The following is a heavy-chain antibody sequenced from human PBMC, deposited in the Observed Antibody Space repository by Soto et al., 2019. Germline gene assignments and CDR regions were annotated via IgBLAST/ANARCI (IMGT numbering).Heavy chain of an antibody. J-gene: IGHJ3*02. Sequence: PSETLSLTCAVYGGSFSGYYWSWIRQPPGKGLEWIGEINHSGSTNYNPSLKSRVTISVDTSKNQFSLKLSSVTAADTAVYYCARGGYDYIWGSYRYTSDAFDIWGQGTMVTVSS. D-gene: IGHD3-16*02. CDR1: GGSFSGYY. V-gene: IGHV4-34*01. CDR3: ARGGYDYIWGSYRYTSDAFDI. CDR2: INHSGST.